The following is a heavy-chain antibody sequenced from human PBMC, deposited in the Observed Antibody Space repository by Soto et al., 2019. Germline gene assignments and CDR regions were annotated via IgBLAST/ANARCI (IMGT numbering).Heavy chain of an antibody. CDR1: GSSFSSYG. D-gene: IGHD2-8*02. Sequence: PGGPLRLSCAASGSSFSSYGMHWVRQVPGKGLEWVAVISFSGDNTNYADSVKGRFIFSRDNSKNILYLLMNRLRTEDIGIYYCAKIALVGSFGFELARDYWGQGILVTVSS. CDR3: AKIALVGSFGFELARDY. V-gene: IGHV3-23*01. CDR2: ISFSGDNT. J-gene: IGHJ4*02.